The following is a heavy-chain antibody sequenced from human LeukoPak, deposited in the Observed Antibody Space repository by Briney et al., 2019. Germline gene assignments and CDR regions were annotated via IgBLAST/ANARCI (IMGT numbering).Heavy chain of an antibody. Sequence: SETLSLTCTVSGGSINSYYWSWIRQPPGKGLEWIGYISYSGSISYNPSLKSRVTISVDTSKNQFSLKLTSVTAADTAVYYCARHGGFASPLGYWGQGTLVTVSS. CDR2: ISYSGSI. V-gene: IGHV4-59*08. J-gene: IGHJ4*02. CDR1: GGSINSYY. D-gene: IGHD3-16*01. CDR3: ARHGGFASPLGY.